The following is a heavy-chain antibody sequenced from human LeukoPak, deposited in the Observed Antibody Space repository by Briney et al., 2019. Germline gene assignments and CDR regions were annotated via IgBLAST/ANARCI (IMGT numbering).Heavy chain of an antibody. CDR3: ARGLVGVNMDV. D-gene: IGHD3-3*01. Sequence: ASVKVSCKASGGTFSSYAINWVRQATGQGLEWMGWMNPNSGNTGYAQKFQGRVTITRNTSISTAYMELSSLRSEDTAVYYCARGLVGVNMDVWGKGTTVTVSS. CDR1: GGTFSSYA. CDR2: MNPNSGNT. J-gene: IGHJ6*03. V-gene: IGHV1-8*03.